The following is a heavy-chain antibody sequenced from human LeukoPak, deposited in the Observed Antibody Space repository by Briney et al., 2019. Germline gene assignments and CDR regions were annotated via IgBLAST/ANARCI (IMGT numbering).Heavy chain of an antibody. CDR3: AREATTVTIDY. CDR1: GGTFSSYA. V-gene: IGHV1-69*04. CDR2: IIPILGIA. D-gene: IGHD4-17*01. J-gene: IGHJ4*02. Sequence: GASLKVSCKASGGTFSSYAISWVRQAPGQGLEWMGRIIPILGIANYAQKFQGRVTITADKSTSTAYMELSSLRSEDTAVYYCAREATTVTIDYWGQGTLVTVSS.